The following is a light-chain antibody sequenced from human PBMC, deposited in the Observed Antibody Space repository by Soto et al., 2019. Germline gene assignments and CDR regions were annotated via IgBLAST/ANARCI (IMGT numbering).Light chain of an antibody. CDR1: SSDVGGYNY. Sequence: QSALTQPASVSGSPGQSITISCTGTSSDVGGYNYVSWYQQHPGKAPKLMIYEVNNRPSGVSNRFSGSKSGNTASLTISGLQAEDEADYYCISYTSSSTLVVFGGGPKVTVL. J-gene: IGLJ2*01. CDR2: EVN. CDR3: ISYTSSSTLVV. V-gene: IGLV2-14*01.